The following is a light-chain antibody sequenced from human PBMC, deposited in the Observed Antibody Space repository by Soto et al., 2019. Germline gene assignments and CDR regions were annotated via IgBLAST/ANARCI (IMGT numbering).Light chain of an antibody. V-gene: IGKV3-15*01. CDR2: AAS. CDR3: QQYGSSPFT. J-gene: IGKJ3*01. CDR1: QSVSSY. Sequence: EIVMTQSPATLSVSPGERATLSCRASQSVSSYLAWYQQKPGQAPRLLIYAASTGATGIPARFSGSGSGTEFILTISSLQSEDFAVYYCQQYGSSPFTFGPGTKVDIK.